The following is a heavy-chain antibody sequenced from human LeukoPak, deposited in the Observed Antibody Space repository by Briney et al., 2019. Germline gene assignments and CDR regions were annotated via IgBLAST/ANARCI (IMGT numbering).Heavy chain of an antibody. Sequence: AGSLRLSCAVSGFSFSTYWMGWLRQAPGKGLEWVANIKEDGSEKYYVDSVKGRITISRDNVKNSLYLQMNRLRAEDTAVYYCARGGDPGSVDYWGQGTLVTVAS. V-gene: IGHV3-7*01. J-gene: IGHJ4*02. CDR2: IKEDGSEK. D-gene: IGHD3-10*01. CDR1: GFSFSTYW. CDR3: ARGGDPGSVDY.